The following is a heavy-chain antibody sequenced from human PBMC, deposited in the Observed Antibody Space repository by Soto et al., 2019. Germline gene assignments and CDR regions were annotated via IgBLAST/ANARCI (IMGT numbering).Heavy chain of an antibody. V-gene: IGHV4-39*02. CDR1: GGSISSSSYY. Sequence: SETLRLTCTVSGGSISSSSYYWGWIRQPPGKGLEWIGSIYYSGSTYYNPSLKSRVTVSVDTSKNQFSLKLSSVTAADTAVYYCARDTITSSRTAGMDVWGQGTTVTGSS. CDR3: ARDTITSSRTAGMDV. D-gene: IGHD5-12*01. J-gene: IGHJ6*02. CDR2: IYYSGST.